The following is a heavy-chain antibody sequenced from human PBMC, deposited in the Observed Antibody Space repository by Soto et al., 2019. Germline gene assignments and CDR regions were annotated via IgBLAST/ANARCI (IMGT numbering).Heavy chain of an antibody. J-gene: IGHJ4*02. CDR2: IYYSGST. Sequence: QVQLQESGPGLVKPSQTLSLTCTVSGGSISSGGYYWSWIRQHPGKGLEWIGYIYYSGSTYYNPSLKSRVTISVDPSKNQYSLKLSSVTAADTAVYYCASTSLLLASYFDDWGQGTLVTVSS. CDR3: ASTSLLLASYFDD. V-gene: IGHV4-31*03. CDR1: GGSISSGGYY. D-gene: IGHD3-22*01.